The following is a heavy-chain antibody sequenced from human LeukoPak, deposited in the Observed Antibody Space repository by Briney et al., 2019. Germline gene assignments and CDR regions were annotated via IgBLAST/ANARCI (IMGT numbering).Heavy chain of an antibody. D-gene: IGHD3-10*01. V-gene: IGHV3-33*01. CDR1: GFTFSSYG. Sequence: GGSLRLSCAASGFTFSSYGMHWVRQAPGKGLEWVAVIWYDGSNTHYGDSVKGRFTISRDNSKNTLYLQMNSLRDEDTAVYFCARILSGSGSYGAFDIWGQGAMVSVSS. CDR3: ARILSGSGSYGAFDI. J-gene: IGHJ3*02. CDR2: IWYDGSNT.